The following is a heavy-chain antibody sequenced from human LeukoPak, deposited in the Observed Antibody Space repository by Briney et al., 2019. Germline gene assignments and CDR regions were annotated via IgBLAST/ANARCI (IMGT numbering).Heavy chain of an antibody. CDR2: IIPICGTA. CDR1: GGTFSSYA. CDR3: ARKRSGYDEVVGDYYGMDV. J-gene: IGHJ6*04. Sequence: SVKVSCKAPGGTFSSYAISWVRQAPGQGLEWMGGIIPICGTANYAQKFQGRVTITADESTSTAYMELSSPRSEDTAVYYCARKRSGYDEVVGDYYGMDVWGKGTAVTVSS. V-gene: IGHV1-69*13. D-gene: IGHD5-12*01.